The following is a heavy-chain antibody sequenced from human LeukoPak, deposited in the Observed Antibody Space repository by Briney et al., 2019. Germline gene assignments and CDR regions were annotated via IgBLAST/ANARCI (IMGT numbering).Heavy chain of an antibody. CDR1: GYSISSGYY. D-gene: IGHD6-6*01. V-gene: IGHV4-38-2*02. J-gene: IGHJ3*02. CDR2: IYHSGST. CDR3: ARAGSIAARRGAFDI. Sequence: SETLSLTCTVSGYSISSGYYWGWIRQPPGKGLEWIGRIYHSGSTYYNPSLKSRVTISVDTSKNQFSLKLSSVTAADTAVYYCARAGSIAARRGAFDIWGQGTMVTVSS.